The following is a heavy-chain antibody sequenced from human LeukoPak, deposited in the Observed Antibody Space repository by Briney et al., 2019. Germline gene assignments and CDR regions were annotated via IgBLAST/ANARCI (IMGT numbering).Heavy chain of an antibody. CDR3: ANYDSSGYYRDY. D-gene: IGHD3-22*01. CDR2: ISGSGGST. J-gene: IGHJ4*02. V-gene: IGHV3-23*01. CDR1: GFTLSSYA. Sequence: GGSLRLSCAASGFTLSSYAMSWVRQAPGKGLEWVSAISGSGGSTYYADSVKGRFTISRDNSKNTLYLQMNSLRAEDTAVYYCANYDSSGYYRDYWGQGTLVTVSS.